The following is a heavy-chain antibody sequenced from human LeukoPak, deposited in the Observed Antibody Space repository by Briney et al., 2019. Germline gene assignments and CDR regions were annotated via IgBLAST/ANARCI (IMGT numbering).Heavy chain of an antibody. CDR3: ARGYSYGYRIDY. Sequence: PGGSLRLSCATSGFTFSNYWMHWVRQAPGKGLVWVSRINSDGRNTSYADSVKGRFTISRDNAKRTLYLQMNSLRAEDTAVYYCARGYSYGYRIDYWGQGTLVTVSS. CDR2: INSDGRNT. D-gene: IGHD5-18*01. J-gene: IGHJ4*02. CDR1: GFTFSNYW. V-gene: IGHV3-74*01.